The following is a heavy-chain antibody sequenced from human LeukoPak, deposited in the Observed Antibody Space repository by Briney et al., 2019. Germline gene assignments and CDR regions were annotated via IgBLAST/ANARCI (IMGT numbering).Heavy chain of an antibody. Sequence: KPSETLSLTCTVSGGSISSSSYYWGWIRQPPGKGLEWIGSIYYSGSTYYNPSLKSRVTISVDTSKNQFSLKLSSVTAADTAVYYCAREGVVVTAITITGGDAFDIWGQGTMVTVSS. J-gene: IGHJ3*02. CDR1: GGSISSSSYY. CDR2: IYYSGST. V-gene: IGHV4-39*07. CDR3: AREGVVVTAITITGGDAFDI. D-gene: IGHD2-21*02.